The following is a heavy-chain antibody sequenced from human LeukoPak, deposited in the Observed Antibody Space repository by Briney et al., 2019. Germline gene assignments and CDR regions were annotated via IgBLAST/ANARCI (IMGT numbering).Heavy chain of an antibody. CDR2: ISGSGGGT. V-gene: IGHV3-23*01. Sequence: PGGSLRLSCAVSGITLSNYAMSWVRQAPGKGLEWVAGISGSGGGTNYADSVKGRFTNSRDNPKNTLYLQMNNLRADDTAVYFCAKRGVVIRVILVGFHKEAYYFDSWGQGALVTVSS. CDR1: GITLSNYA. CDR3: AKRGVVIRVILVGFHKEAYYFDS. D-gene: IGHD3-22*01. J-gene: IGHJ4*02.